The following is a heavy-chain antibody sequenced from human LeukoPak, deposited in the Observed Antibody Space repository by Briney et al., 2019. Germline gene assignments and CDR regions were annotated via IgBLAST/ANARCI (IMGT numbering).Heavy chain of an antibody. Sequence: SETLSLTCTVSGGSISSYYWSWIRQPAGKGLEWIGRIYTSGSTNYNPSLKSRVTISVDKSKNQFSLKLSSVTAAGTAVYYCARDPVLNYYDSSGREDYWGQGTLVTVSS. CDR3: ARDPVLNYYDSSGREDY. D-gene: IGHD3-22*01. CDR2: IYTSGST. V-gene: IGHV4-4*07. CDR1: GGSISSYY. J-gene: IGHJ4*02.